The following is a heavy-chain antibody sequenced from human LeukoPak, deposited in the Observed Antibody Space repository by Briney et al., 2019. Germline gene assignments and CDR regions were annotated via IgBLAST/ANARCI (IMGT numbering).Heavy chain of an antibody. J-gene: IGHJ5*01. CDR3: ASRISNIFDWFDS. CDR1: GYSFTSYW. Sequence: GESLKISCKGSGYSFTSYWIGWVRPMPGKGLEWMGFIFPRDSDTRYSPSFQGQVTFSVDASISTAYLQWSSLKASDTAIYYCASRISNIFDWFDSWGQGTQVIVSS. D-gene: IGHD1-14*01. V-gene: IGHV5-51*01. CDR2: IFPRDSDT.